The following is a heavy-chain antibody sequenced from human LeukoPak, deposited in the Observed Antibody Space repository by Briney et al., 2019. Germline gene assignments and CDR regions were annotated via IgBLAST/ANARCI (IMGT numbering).Heavy chain of an antibody. CDR2: IYYSGST. CDR1: GGSVSSGSYF. V-gene: IGHV4-61*01. CDR3: ARDNGPEEQNYYFDY. Sequence: ASETLSLTCTVSGGSVSSGSYFWSWIRQPPGKGLEWTGYIYYSGSTNYNPSLKSRVTISVDTSKNQFSLKLSSVTAADTAVYYCARDNGPEEQNYYFDYWGQGTLVTVSS. J-gene: IGHJ4*02. D-gene: IGHD1/OR15-1a*01.